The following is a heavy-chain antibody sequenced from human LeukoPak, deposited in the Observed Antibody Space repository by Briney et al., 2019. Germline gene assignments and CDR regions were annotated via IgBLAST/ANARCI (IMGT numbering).Heavy chain of an antibody. CDR3: ARPLWYYDFWSVGMDV. CDR1: GGTFSSYA. CDR2: IIPIFGTA. Sequence: SVKVSCKASGGTFSSYAISWVRQAPGQGLEWMGGIIPIFGTANYAQKFQGRVTITADESTSTAYMELSSLRSEDTAVYYCARPLWYYDFWSVGMDVWGQGTTVTVSS. V-gene: IGHV1-69*13. J-gene: IGHJ6*02. D-gene: IGHD3-3*01.